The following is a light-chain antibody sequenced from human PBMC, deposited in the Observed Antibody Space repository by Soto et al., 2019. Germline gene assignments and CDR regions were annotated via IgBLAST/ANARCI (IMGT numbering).Light chain of an antibody. V-gene: IGKV3-15*01. CDR3: QQYNNWPTWT. CDR1: QSVSSN. J-gene: IGKJ1*01. CDR2: GAS. Sequence: EIVMTQSPATLSVSPGERATLSCRASQSVSSNLAWYQQKPGQAPRRLIYGASTRATGIPARFSGSGSGTEFTVTISSLQSEDFAVYYCQQYNNWPTWTFGQGTKVEIK.